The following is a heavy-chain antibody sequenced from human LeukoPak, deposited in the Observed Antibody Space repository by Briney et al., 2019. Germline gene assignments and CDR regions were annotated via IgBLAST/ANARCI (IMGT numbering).Heavy chain of an antibody. J-gene: IGHJ5*02. Sequence: PGGSLRLSCEASGFTFTTYSMTWVRQAPGKGLEWVSIISSGSSAIFSADALKGRFTISRDDAKNLLYLDMNSLRAEDTAVYYCARGPSLRVNWFDPWGQGTLVTVSS. CDR1: GFTFTTYS. V-gene: IGHV3-21*01. CDR2: ISSGSSAI. CDR3: ARGPSLRVNWFDP.